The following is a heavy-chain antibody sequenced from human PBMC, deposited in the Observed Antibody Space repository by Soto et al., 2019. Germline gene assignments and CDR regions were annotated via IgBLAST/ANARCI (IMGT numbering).Heavy chain of an antibody. Sequence: QVQLVESGGGVVQPGRSLRLSCAASGFTFSSYGMHWVRQAPGKGLEWVAVIWYDGSNKYYADSVKGRFTISRDNSKNTLYLQMNSLRAEDTAVYYCARDTTLSGDIVVVPAAIDPWGQGTLVTVSS. V-gene: IGHV3-33*01. CDR2: IWYDGSNK. D-gene: IGHD2-2*01. CDR1: GFTFSSYG. J-gene: IGHJ5*02. CDR3: ARDTTLSGDIVVVPAAIDP.